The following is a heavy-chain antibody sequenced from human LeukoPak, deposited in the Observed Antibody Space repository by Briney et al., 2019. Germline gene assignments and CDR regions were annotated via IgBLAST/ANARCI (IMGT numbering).Heavy chain of an antibody. V-gene: IGHV4-39*01. Sequence: SETLSLTCTVSGGSTSSNSYYWGWIRQPPGKGLEWIGSIYYNGNTYYNPSLKSRVTISVDTSNYQFSLKLNSVTAADMALYYCASFRGSVRSRSFDIWGQGTMVTVSS. J-gene: IGHJ3*02. CDR1: GGSTSSNSYY. CDR3: ASFRGSVRSRSFDI. CDR2: IYYNGNT. D-gene: IGHD3-10*01.